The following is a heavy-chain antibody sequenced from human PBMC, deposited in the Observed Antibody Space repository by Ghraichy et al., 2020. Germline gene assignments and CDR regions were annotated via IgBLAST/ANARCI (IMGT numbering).Heavy chain of an antibody. CDR1: GFTFSSYG. CDR2: IRYDGSNK. Sequence: GGSPRLSCAASGFTFSSYGMHWVRQAPGKGLEWVAFIRYDGSNKYYADSVKGRFTISRDNSKNTLYLQMNSLRAEDTAVYYCAKDQGYCSGGSCYGVPYYYYMDVWGKGTTVTVSS. J-gene: IGHJ6*03. V-gene: IGHV3-30*02. D-gene: IGHD2-15*01. CDR3: AKDQGYCSGGSCYGVPYYYYMDV.